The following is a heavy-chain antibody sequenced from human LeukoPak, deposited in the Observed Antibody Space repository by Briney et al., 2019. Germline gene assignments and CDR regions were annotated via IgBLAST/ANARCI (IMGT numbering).Heavy chain of an antibody. CDR3: AKDTGGVYDYVWWSYRYLGYFDY. D-gene: IGHD3-16*02. Sequence: GGSLRLSRAASGFTFSSYAMSWVRQAPGKGLEWVSAISGSGGSTYYADSVKGRFTISRDNSKNTLYLQMNSLRAEDTAVYYCAKDTGGVYDYVWWSYRYLGYFDYWGQGTLVTVSS. CDR1: GFTFSSYA. V-gene: IGHV3-23*01. CDR2: ISGSGGST. J-gene: IGHJ4*02.